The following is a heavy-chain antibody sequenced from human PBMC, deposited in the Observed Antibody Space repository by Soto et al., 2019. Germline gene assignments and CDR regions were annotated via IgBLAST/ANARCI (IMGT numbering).Heavy chain of an antibody. J-gene: IGHJ6*03. V-gene: IGHV3-23*01. CDR3: EKDITMISSYYYYYYMDV. Sequence: EVQLLESGGGLVQPGGSLRLSCAASGFTFSSYAMSWVRQAPGKGLEWVSAISGSGGSTYYADSVKGRFTISRDNSKNTLYLQMNSLRAEDTAVYYCEKDITMISSYYYYYYMDVWGKGTTVTVSS. CDR1: GFTFSSYA. CDR2: ISGSGGST. D-gene: IGHD3-22*01.